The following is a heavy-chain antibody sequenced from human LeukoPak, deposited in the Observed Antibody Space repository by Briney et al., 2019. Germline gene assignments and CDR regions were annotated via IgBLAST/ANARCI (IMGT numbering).Heavy chain of an antibody. CDR3: AKGQWEITIGDAFGF. CDR2: IGISAGMT. Sequence: VGSLRLSCVASGSTFDNYAMSWLRQARGKGLEWVSTIGISAGMTYYADAVKGRFTISSDNSKKTVILQMNRLRVEDTAVYHCAKGQWEITIGDAFGFWGQGTMVAVSS. D-gene: IGHD3-16*01. V-gene: IGHV3-23*01. J-gene: IGHJ3*01. CDR1: GSTFDNYA.